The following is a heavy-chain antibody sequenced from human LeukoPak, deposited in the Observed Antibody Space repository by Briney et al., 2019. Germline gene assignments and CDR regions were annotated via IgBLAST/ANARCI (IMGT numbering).Heavy chain of an antibody. Sequence: GVLRLSCAASGFTFSSYGMHWVRQAPGKGLEWVSTISASGGSTYYADSVKGRFTISRDNSKNTLYLQMNSLRAEDTAVYYCARDDCSGGSCYYYYGMDVWGQGTTVTVSS. D-gene: IGHD2-15*01. V-gene: IGHV3-23*01. CDR2: ISASGGST. CDR3: ARDDCSGGSCYYYYGMDV. CDR1: GFTFSSYG. J-gene: IGHJ6*02.